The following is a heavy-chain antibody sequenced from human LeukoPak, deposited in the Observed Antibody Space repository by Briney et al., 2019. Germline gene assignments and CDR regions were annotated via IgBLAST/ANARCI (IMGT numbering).Heavy chain of an antibody. CDR3: ARCRWRGLGGYDPPFYYYYGMDV. V-gene: IGHV4-59*08. D-gene: IGHD5-12*01. J-gene: IGHJ6*02. Sequence: KTGGSLRLSCVASGFTFNICAMSWIRQPPGKGLEWIGYIYYSGSTNYNPSLKSRVTISVDTSKNQFSLKLSSVTAADTAVYYCARCRWRGLGGYDPPFYYYYGMDVWGQGTTVTVSS. CDR2: IYYSGST. CDR1: GFTFNICA.